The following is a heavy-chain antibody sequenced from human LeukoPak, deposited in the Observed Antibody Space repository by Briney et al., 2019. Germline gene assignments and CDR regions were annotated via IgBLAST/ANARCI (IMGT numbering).Heavy chain of an antibody. J-gene: IGHJ6*03. Sequence: GGSLRLSCAASGFTFNTYNMNWVRQAPGKGLEWVSSISSSSSYIYYADSVKGRFTISRDNAKNSLYLQMNSLRAEDTAVYYCARGSYDFWSGYYTPYYYYYMDVWGKGTTVTVSS. CDR2: ISSSSSYI. CDR3: ARGSYDFWSGYYTPYYYYYMDV. V-gene: IGHV3-21*01. CDR1: GFTFNTYN. D-gene: IGHD3-3*01.